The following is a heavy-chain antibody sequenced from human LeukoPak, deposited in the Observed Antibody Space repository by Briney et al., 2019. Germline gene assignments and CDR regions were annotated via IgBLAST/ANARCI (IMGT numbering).Heavy chain of an antibody. CDR3: ARALVSMVRGDDAAWDY. CDR2: INPSGGST. Sequence: ASVKVSCKASGSTFTSYYLHWVRQAPGQGLEWMGIINPSGGSTSYAQKFQGRVTMTRDTSTSTVYMELSSLRSEDTAVYYCARALVSMVRGDDAAWDYWGQGTLVTVSS. V-gene: IGHV1-46*01. J-gene: IGHJ4*02. CDR1: GSTFTSYY. D-gene: IGHD3-10*01.